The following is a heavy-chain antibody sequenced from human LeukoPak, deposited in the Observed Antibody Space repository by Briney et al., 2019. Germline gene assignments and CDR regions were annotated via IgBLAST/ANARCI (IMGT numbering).Heavy chain of an antibody. J-gene: IGHJ4*02. Sequence: SETLSLTCTVSGGSISSSSYYWGWIRQPPGKGLEWIGSIYYSGSTYYNPSLKSRVTISVDTSKNQFSLKLSSVTAADTAVYYCARLRGSSSFDFDYWGQGTLVTVSS. V-gene: IGHV4-39*07. CDR1: GGSISSSSYY. CDR2: IYYSGST. D-gene: IGHD6-13*01. CDR3: ARLRGSSSFDFDY.